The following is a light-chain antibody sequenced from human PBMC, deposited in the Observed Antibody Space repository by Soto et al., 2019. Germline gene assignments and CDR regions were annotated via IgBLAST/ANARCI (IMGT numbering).Light chain of an antibody. V-gene: IGKV1-5*03. J-gene: IGKJ1*01. CDR1: QSISSW. CDR3: QQYNGYWT. Sequence: DIQMTQSPSTLSASVGDRVTITCRASQSISSWLAWYQQKPGKAPKLLIYKASSLASGVPSRFSGSGSGTEFTLTISRLQPDDFAAYYCQQYNGYWTFGQGTKVEIK. CDR2: KAS.